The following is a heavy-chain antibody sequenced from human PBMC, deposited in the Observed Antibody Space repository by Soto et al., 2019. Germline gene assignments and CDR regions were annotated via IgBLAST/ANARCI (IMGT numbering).Heavy chain of an antibody. J-gene: IGHJ6*02. CDR3: ARDQFYYGSGSYYDGGYYYGMDV. Sequence: ASVKVSCKASGYTFTGYYMPWVRQAPGQGLEWMGWINPNSGGTNYAQKFQGWVTMTRDTSISTAYMELSRLRSDDTAVYYCARDQFYYGSGSYYDGGYYYGMDVWGQGTTVTVPS. CDR1: GYTFTGYY. V-gene: IGHV1-2*04. D-gene: IGHD3-10*01. CDR2: INPNSGGT.